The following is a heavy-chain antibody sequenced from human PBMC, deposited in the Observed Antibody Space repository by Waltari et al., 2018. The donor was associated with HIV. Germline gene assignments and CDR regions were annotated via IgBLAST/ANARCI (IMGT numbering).Heavy chain of an antibody. Sequence: VQLVASGGTLVQPGRLLRPSCSAAVFTLSRDAIHLDTQTPGKGLEYVSGIRGDGHSTYYAGSLKGRFTITRDNSKNTVWLQMRSLRAEDTAVYYCAKGNYDVLTGYYGPSFEYWGQGTLVTVSS. CDR3: AKGNYDVLTGYYGPSFEY. CDR1: VFTLSRDA. V-gene: IGHV3-64D*06. D-gene: IGHD3-9*01. J-gene: IGHJ4*02. CDR2: IRGDGHST.